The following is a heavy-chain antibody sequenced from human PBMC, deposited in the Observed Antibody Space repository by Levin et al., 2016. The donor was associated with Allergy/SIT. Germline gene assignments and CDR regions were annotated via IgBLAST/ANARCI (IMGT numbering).Heavy chain of an antibody. Sequence: ASVKVSCKASGYTFTSYGISWVRQAPGQGLEWMGWISAYNGNTNYAQKLQGRVTMTTDTSTSTAYMELRSLRSDDTAVYYCARDPRAASIAAHNWFDPWGQGTLVTVSS. D-gene: IGHD6-6*01. V-gene: IGHV1-18*04. CDR1: GYTFTSYG. CDR2: ISAYNGNT. CDR3: ARDPRAASIAAHNWFDP. J-gene: IGHJ5*02.